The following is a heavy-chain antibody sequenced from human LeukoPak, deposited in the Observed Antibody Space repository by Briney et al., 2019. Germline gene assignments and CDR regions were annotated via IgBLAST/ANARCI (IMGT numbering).Heavy chain of an antibody. J-gene: IGHJ4*02. CDR1: GFTFGKYW. D-gene: IGHD3-3*01. CDR3: ARDQYDTWSRRGNFDS. Sequence: GGSQRLSCAASGFTFGKYWMSWVRQAPGKGLEWVANIKLDGSEKNYVDSVKGRFTISRDNTKNSLYLQMNSLRAEDTAVFYCARDQYDTWSRRGNFDSWGQGTLVIVSS. CDR2: IKLDGSEK. V-gene: IGHV3-7*03.